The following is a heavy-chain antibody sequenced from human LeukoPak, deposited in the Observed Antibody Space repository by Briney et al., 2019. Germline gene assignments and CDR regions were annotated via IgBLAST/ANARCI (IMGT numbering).Heavy chain of an antibody. CDR3: ARDGTFDI. D-gene: IGHD2-15*01. CDR1: AHTFTGQY. CDR2: INPDSGVT. V-gene: IGHV1-2*02. J-gene: IGHJ3*02. Sequence: ASVEVSCKASAHTFTGQYMHWVRRAPGQGLEWMGWINPDSGVTNYPQKFQGRVTMTRDTSSSTDYMELIRLISDDTAVYYCARDGTFDIWGQGTMVTVSS.